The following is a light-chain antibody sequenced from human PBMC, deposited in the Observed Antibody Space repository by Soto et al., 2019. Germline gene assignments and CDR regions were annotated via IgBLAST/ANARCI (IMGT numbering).Light chain of an antibody. J-gene: IGKJ3*01. V-gene: IGKV3-20*01. CDR2: DAS. Sequence: EIVLTQSPGTLSLSPGERATLSCRASQSVSSTFLAWYQQKPGQAPRLLIYDASSKATGIPDKFSGSGSGSVSYLTLSRLEPEDAAMYYCQHYGKTSRSFTFGPGTKVDIK. CDR3: QHYGKTSRSFT. CDR1: QSVSSTF.